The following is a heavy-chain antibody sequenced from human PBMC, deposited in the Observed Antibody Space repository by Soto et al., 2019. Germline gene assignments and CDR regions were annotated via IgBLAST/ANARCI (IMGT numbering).Heavy chain of an antibody. V-gene: IGHV3-9*01. D-gene: IGHD6-13*01. CDR1: GFTFDDYA. Sequence: PGGSLRLSCAASGFTFDDYAMHWVRQSPGKGLEWVSGISWNSGSIGYADSVKGRFTISRDNAKNSLYLQMNSLRAEDTALYYCAKDLGRGGYHYYYYGMDVWGQGTTVTVSS. CDR2: ISWNSGSI. J-gene: IGHJ6*02. CDR3: AKDLGRGGYHYYYYGMDV.